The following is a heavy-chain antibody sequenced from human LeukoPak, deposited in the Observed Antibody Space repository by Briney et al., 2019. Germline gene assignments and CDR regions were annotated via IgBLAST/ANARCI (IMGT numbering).Heavy chain of an antibody. CDR1: GFTFDDYA. J-gene: IGHJ4*02. Sequence: GGSLRLSCAASGFTFDDYAMHWVRQAPGKSLEWVSGISWNSGNIGYADSVKGRFTISRDNAKNSLYLQMNSLRREDMALYYCAKGFFSIAGNFDHWGQGTLVTVSS. CDR2: ISWNSGNI. CDR3: AKGFFSIAGNFDH. V-gene: IGHV3-9*03. D-gene: IGHD6-6*01.